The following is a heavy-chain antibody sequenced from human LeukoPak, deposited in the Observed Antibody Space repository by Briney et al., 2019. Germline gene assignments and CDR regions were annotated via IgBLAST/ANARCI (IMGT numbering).Heavy chain of an antibody. Sequence: GRSLRLSCAASGFTFSSYAMHWVRQAPGKGLQWVAVISYDGSNKYYADSVKGRFSISRDNSKNTLYLQMNRLRTEDTAVYYCARDRRRVVPPANLGDYWGQGTLVTVSS. V-gene: IGHV3-30-3*01. CDR2: ISYDGSNK. CDR1: GFTFSSYA. CDR3: ARDRRRVVPPANLGDY. D-gene: IGHD2-15*01. J-gene: IGHJ4*02.